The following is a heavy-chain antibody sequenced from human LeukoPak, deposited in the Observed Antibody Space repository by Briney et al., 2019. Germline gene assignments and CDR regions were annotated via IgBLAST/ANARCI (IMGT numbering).Heavy chain of an antibody. D-gene: IGHD3-22*01. V-gene: IGHV1-2*02. CDR2: INPNSGGT. J-gene: IGHJ4*02. Sequence: ASVKVSCKASGYTFTGYYMHWVRQAPGQGLEWMGWINPNSGGTNYAQKFQGRVTMTRDTSISTAYMELSRLRSDDTAVYYCARSDSSGSKNDYWGQGTLVTVSS. CDR3: ARSDSSGSKNDY. CDR1: GYTFTGYY.